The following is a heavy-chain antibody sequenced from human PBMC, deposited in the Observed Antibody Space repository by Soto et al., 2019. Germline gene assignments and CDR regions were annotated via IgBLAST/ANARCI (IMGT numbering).Heavy chain of an antibody. V-gene: IGHV3-30-3*01. CDR1: GFTFSSYV. CDR2: ISHDGSDK. D-gene: IGHD3-10*01. Sequence: QVQLVESGGGVVQPGRSLRLSCAASGFTFSSYVIHWVRQAPGKGLDWVAVISHDGSDKYYADPVKGRFTISRDNSKNTLYLQMNSLSAEDTAVYYRATTLIRGVITTYFDYWGQGTLLTVSS. J-gene: IGHJ4*02. CDR3: ATTLIRGVITTYFDY.